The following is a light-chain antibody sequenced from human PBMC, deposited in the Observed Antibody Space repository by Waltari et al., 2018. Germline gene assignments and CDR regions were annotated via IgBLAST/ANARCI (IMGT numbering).Light chain of an antibody. Sequence: VVLTQSPGTLSLSPGERATLPCRASQSVRSDLLAWYPQKPGRAPRLLIYATSSRATGIPDRFSGSGFGTDFTLTISRLEAEDFAVYYCQQYGGSPEGFTFGPGTTVDFK. V-gene: IGKV3-20*01. CDR3: QQYGGSPEGFT. CDR2: ATS. CDR1: QSVRSDL. J-gene: IGKJ3*01.